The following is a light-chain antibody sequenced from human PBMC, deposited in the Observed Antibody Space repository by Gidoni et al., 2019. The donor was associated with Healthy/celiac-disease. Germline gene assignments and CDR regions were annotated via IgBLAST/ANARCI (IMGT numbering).Light chain of an antibody. CDR3: QQYGSSPLGT. CDR1: QSVSSSY. Sequence: DIVLTQSPGTLSLSPGERATLSCRASQSVSSSYLAWYQQTPGQAPRLLIYGASSRATGIPDRFSGSGSGTDFTLTISRLEPEDFAVYYCQQYGSSPLGTFGQGTKLEIK. V-gene: IGKV3-20*01. CDR2: GAS. J-gene: IGKJ2*02.